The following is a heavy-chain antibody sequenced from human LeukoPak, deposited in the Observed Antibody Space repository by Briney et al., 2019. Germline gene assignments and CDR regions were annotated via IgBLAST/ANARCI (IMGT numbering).Heavy chain of an antibody. Sequence: GRSLRLSCAASGFTFSSSWMHSVRHARGKGLVWVSRINDDGSTTNYADSVKGRFTISRDNAKNTLYLQMNSLRAEDTAVYYCARGPAANSGNYYVGDYWGQGTLVTVSS. V-gene: IGHV3-74*01. CDR2: INDDGSTT. CDR1: GFTFSSSW. J-gene: IGHJ4*02. D-gene: IGHD1-26*01. CDR3: ARGPAANSGNYYVGDY.